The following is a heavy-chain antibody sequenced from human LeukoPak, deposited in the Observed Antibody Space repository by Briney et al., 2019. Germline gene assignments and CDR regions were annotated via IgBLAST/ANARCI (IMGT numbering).Heavy chain of an antibody. D-gene: IGHD2-2*01. J-gene: IGHJ4*02. CDR2: IYTSGST. Sequence: PSQTLSLTCTVSGGSISSGSYYWSWIRQPAGKGLEWIGRIYTSGSTNYNPSLKSRVTISVDTSKNQFSLKLSSVTAADTAVYYCARGGDCSSTSCPGLPPERENYFDYWGQGTLVTVSS. CDR1: GGSISSGSYY. V-gene: IGHV4-61*02. CDR3: ARGGDCSSTSCPGLPPERENYFDY.